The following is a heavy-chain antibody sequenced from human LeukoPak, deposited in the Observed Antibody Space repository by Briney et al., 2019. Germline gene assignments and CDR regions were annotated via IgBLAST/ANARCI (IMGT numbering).Heavy chain of an antibody. J-gene: IGHJ4*02. Sequence: PGGSLRLSCAASGFTFSSYAMSWVRQAPGKGLEWASAISGSGGSTYYADSVKGRFTISRDNSKNTLYLQMNSLRAEDTAVYYPRVAATQLDYWGQGTLVTVSS. CDR3: RVAATQLDY. CDR1: GFTFSSYA. V-gene: IGHV3-23*01. CDR2: ISGSGGST. D-gene: IGHD2-15*01.